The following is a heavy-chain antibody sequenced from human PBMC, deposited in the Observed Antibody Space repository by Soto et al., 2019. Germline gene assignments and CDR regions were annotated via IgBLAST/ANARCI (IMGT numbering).Heavy chain of an antibody. CDR2: ISWNSGSI. V-gene: IGHV3-9*01. J-gene: IGHJ4*02. Sequence: GGSLRLSCAASGFTFDDYAMHWVRQAPGKGLEWVSGISWNSGSIGYADSVKGRFTISRDNAKNSLYLQKNSLRAEDTALYYCAKDNLWGQGTLVTVSS. CDR3: AKDNL. CDR1: GFTFDDYA.